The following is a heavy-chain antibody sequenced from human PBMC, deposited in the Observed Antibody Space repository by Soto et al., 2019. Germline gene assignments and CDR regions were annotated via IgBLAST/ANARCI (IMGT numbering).Heavy chain of an antibody. D-gene: IGHD4-17*01. CDR1: GGSFSGYY. V-gene: IGHV4-34*01. CDR2: INHSGST. Sequence: SETLSLTCAVYGGSFSGYYWSWIRQPPGKGLEWIGEINHSGSTNYNPSLKSRVTISVDTSKNQFSLKLSSVTAADTAVYYCARSTVTIPHHGLYYFDYWGQGTLVTVSS. CDR3: ARSTVTIPHHGLYYFDY. J-gene: IGHJ4*02.